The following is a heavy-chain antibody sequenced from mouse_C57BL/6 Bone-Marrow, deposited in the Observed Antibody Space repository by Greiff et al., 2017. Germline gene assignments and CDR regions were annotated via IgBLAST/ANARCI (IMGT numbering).Heavy chain of an antibody. Sequence: LKQPGAELVKPGASVKMSCKASGYTFTSYWITWVKQRPGQGLEWIGDIYPTSGRTNYNEKFKSKAILTVDTSSNTAYMQLSSLTSEDSAVFYCARSGPLGRSFDYWCQGTTLTVSS. V-gene: IGHV1-55*01. CDR2: IYPTSGRT. J-gene: IGHJ2*01. D-gene: IGHD4-1*01. CDR1: GYTFTSYW. CDR3: ARSGPLGRSFDY.